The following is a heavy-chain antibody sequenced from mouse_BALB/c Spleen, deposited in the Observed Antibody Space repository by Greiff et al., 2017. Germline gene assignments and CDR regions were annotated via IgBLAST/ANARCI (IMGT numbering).Heavy chain of an antibody. Sequence: EVQLVESGPELVKPGASVKMSCKASGYTFTSYVMHWVKQKPGQGLEWIGYINPYNDGTKYNEKFKGKATLTSDKSSSTAYMELSSLTSEDSAVYYCARGYYGNYVWYFDVWGAGTTVTVSS. CDR2: INPYNDGT. CDR3: ARGYYGNYVWYFDV. V-gene: IGHV1-14*01. CDR1: GYTFTSYV. D-gene: IGHD2-1*01. J-gene: IGHJ1*01.